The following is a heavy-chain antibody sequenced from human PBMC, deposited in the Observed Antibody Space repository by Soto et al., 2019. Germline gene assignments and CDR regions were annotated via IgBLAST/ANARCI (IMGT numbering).Heavy chain of an antibody. V-gene: IGHV3-23*01. Sequence: GGSLRLSCAASGFTFSSYAMSWVRQAPGKGLEWVSAISGSGGSTYYADSVKGRFTVSRDNSKNTLYLQMNSLRAEETAVYYCAKPWVEKVVVAATSIWGQGTMVTVSS. CDR3: AKPWVEKVVVAATSI. CDR2: ISGSGGST. CDR1: GFTFSSYA. J-gene: IGHJ3*02. D-gene: IGHD2-15*01.